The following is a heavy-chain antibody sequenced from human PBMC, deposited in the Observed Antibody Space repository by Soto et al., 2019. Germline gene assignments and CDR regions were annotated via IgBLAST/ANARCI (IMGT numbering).Heavy chain of an antibody. J-gene: IGHJ4*02. CDR3: AKAFRASAYDY. D-gene: IGHD6-25*01. V-gene: IGHV3-23*01. CDR2: IKNRGGVP. Sequence: PGGSRRLSWPVAGFSLSSYTMGWVRQAPGEGLQWVGAIKNRGGVPVYAGSVTGRFTISRGTDRHTLLLQVDSLRAKDTAACDCAKAFRASAYDYWGQGTMVTVSS. CDR1: GFSLSSYT.